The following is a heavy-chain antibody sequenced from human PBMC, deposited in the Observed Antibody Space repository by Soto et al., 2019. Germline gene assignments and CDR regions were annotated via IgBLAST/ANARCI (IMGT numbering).Heavy chain of an antibody. CDR1: GGSISSSSYY. J-gene: IGHJ5*02. D-gene: IGHD2-2*02. CDR3: ARLTGGYCSSTSCYIWFDP. CDR2: IYYSGST. Sequence: SETLSLTCTVSGGSISSSSYYWGWIRQPPGKGLEWIGSIYYSGSTYYNPSLKSRVTISVDTSKNQFSLKLSSVTAADTAVYYCARLTGGYCSSTSCYIWFDPWGQGTLVTVSS. V-gene: IGHV4-39*01.